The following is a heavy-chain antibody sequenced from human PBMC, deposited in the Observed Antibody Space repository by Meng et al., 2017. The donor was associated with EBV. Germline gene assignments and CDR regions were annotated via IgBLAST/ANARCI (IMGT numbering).Heavy chain of an antibody. CDR3: ASESGRGYTPDY. CDR1: GGPFRYYA. Sequence: QRQLVQSAAELKKPVSSVKVSCKTSGGPFRYYAISWVRQAPGQGLEWLGGFLPRLGAPNYAQKFHGRVKITADESTSTHYMDLSSLRSEDTAIYYCASESGRGYTPDYWGQGTLVTVSS. V-gene: IGHV1-69*01. D-gene: IGHD3-10*01. J-gene: IGHJ4*02. CDR2: FLPRLGAP.